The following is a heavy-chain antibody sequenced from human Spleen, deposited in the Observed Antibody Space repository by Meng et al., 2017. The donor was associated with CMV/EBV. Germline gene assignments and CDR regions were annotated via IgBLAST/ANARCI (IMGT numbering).Heavy chain of an antibody. J-gene: IGHJ3*02. Sequence: VKVSCKASGYPFSTYGINWVRQAPGQGLEWMGWISPYNGNTNYAQKVQGRVTMTTDTSTTTVSMELRSLTSDDTAVYYCARGSGTYYGRFLAFDIWGQGTMVTVSS. CDR2: ISPYNGNT. CDR1: GYPFSTYG. V-gene: IGHV1-18*04. CDR3: ARGSGTYYGRFLAFDI. D-gene: IGHD1-26*01.